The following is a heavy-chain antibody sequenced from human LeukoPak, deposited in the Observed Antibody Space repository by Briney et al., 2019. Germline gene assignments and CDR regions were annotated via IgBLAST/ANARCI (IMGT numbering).Heavy chain of an antibody. V-gene: IGHV4-59*01. CDR2: IYYSGST. Sequence: SSETLSLTCTVSGGSISSYYWSWIRQPPGKGLEWIGYIYYSGSTNYNPSLKSRVTISVDTSKNQFSLKLSSVTAADTAVYYCAGRTYYYDSSGHLIGAFDIWGQGTMVTVSS. J-gene: IGHJ3*02. CDR3: AGRTYYYDSSGHLIGAFDI. CDR1: GGSISSYY. D-gene: IGHD3-22*01.